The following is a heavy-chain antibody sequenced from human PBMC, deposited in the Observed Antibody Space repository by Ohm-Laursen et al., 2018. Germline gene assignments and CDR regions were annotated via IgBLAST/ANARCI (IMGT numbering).Heavy chain of an antibody. V-gene: IGHV4-59*01. J-gene: IGHJ4*02. Sequence: SQTLSLTCTVSGVSISSSYWSWIRQPPGKGLEWIGYIYYSGSTNYNPSLKSRVTISVDTSKNQFSLKLSSVTAADTAVYYCAGNSSGYYGLDYWGQGTLVTVSS. CDR2: IYYSGST. CDR1: GVSISSSY. D-gene: IGHD3-22*01. CDR3: AGNSSGYYGLDY.